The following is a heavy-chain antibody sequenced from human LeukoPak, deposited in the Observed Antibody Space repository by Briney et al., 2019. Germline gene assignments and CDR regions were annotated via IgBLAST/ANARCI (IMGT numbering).Heavy chain of an antibody. CDR3: ARAFPMGAITAYYSCMDV. CDR1: GYTFTSYG. D-gene: IGHD1-26*01. V-gene: IGHV1-18*01. J-gene: IGHJ6*03. CDR2: ITTYNGNS. Sequence: ASVKVSCKASGYTFTSYGISWVRQAPGQGLEWLGWITTYNGNSNYAQESQGRVIMTTDTATSTAYMELRSLKSDDTAVYYCARAFPMGAITAYYSCMDVWGKGTSVTVSS.